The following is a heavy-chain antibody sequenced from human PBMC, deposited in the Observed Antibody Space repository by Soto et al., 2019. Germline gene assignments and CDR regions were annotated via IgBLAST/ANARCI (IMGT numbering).Heavy chain of an antibody. CDR3: ARDGVTTVTNYYYGMDV. Sequence: QVQLVQSGAEVKKPGASVKVCSKASGYTFTGYYMHWVRQAPGQGLEWMGWINPNSGGTNYAQKFQGWVTMTRDTSISTAYMELSRLRSDDTAVYYCARDGVTTVTNYYYGMDVWGQRTTVTVSS. J-gene: IGHJ6*02. CDR2: INPNSGGT. D-gene: IGHD4-4*01. CDR1: GYTFTGYY. V-gene: IGHV1-2*04.